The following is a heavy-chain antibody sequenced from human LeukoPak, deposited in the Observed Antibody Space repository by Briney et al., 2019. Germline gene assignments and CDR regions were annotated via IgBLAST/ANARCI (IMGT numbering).Heavy chain of an antibody. J-gene: IGHJ4*02. CDR3: AKDVGKWESLHFFDY. CDR2: ISGSGAST. D-gene: IGHD1-26*01. Sequence: GGSLRLSCLTSGFAFSTNAMSWVRQAPGKGLEWISGISGSGASTYYADSVTGRFTISRDNSRNTLYLQMNSLRGDDTAVYYCAKDVGKWESLHFFDYWGQGTLVTVSS. CDR1: GFAFSTNA. V-gene: IGHV3-23*01.